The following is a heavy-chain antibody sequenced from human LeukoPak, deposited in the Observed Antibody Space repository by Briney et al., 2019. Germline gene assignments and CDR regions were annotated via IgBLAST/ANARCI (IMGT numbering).Heavy chain of an antibody. CDR3: ARAYSSSWTVFDY. CDR1: GGSFSGYY. V-gene: IGHV4-34*01. Sequence: SETLSLTCAVYGGSFSGYYWSWIRQPPGKGVEWIGEINHSGSTNYNPSLKSRVTISVDTSKDQFSLKLSSVTAADTAVYYCARAYSSSWTVFDYWGQGTLVTVSS. CDR2: INHSGST. J-gene: IGHJ4*02. D-gene: IGHD6-13*01.